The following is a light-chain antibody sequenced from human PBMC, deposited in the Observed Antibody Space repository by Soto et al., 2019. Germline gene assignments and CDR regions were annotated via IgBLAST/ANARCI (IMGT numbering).Light chain of an antibody. CDR3: QQYNNWPYT. V-gene: IGKV3-15*01. Sequence: EIVMTQSPATLSVSTGERATLSCRASQSVSSNLAWYQQKPGQAPRLLIYGASTRATGIPARFSGSGSGTEFTLTISSMQSEDFAVYYCQQYNNWPYTFGHGTKLEIK. J-gene: IGKJ2*01. CDR1: QSVSSN. CDR2: GAS.